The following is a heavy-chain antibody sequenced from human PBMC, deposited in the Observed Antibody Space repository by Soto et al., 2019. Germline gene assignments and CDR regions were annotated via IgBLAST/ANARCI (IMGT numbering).Heavy chain of an antibody. V-gene: IGHV4-59*01. D-gene: IGHD3-22*01. Sequence: PSETLSLTCTVSGGSISSYYCSWIRQPPGKGLEWIGYIYYSGSTNYNPSLKSRVTISVDTSRNQFSLKLSSVTSADTAVYYCARWNYYDSSGYYSNYYYYYGMDVWGQGTTVTVS. J-gene: IGHJ6*02. CDR3: ARWNYYDSSGYYSNYYYYYGMDV. CDR2: IYYSGST. CDR1: GGSISSYY.